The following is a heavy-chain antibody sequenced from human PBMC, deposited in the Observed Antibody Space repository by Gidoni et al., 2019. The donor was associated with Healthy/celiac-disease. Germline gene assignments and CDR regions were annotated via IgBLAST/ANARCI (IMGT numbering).Heavy chain of an antibody. CDR1: GCTFRSYA. J-gene: IGHJ4*02. V-gene: IGHV1-69*04. Sequence: QVQLVQSGAEVKKPGSSVKVSCKASGCTFRSYAISWVRQAPGQGLEWMGRIIPILGIANYEQKFQGRVTITADKSTSTAYMELSSLRSEDTAVYYCARDILRGYDRSVVFDYWGQGTLVTVSS. D-gene: IGHD5-12*01. CDR3: ARDILRGYDRSVVFDY. CDR2: IIPILGIA.